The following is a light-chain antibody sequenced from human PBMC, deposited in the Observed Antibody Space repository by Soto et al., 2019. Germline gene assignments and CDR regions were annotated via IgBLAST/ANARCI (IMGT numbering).Light chain of an antibody. CDR2: GAS. Sequence: EIVMTQSPATLSVSPGERATLSCRASQSVGTNLAWYHQKPGQTPSLLIYGASTRATGIPGRFSGSGSGTEFTLTITSLLSEDFGVYYCQQYNDRRTFGQGTKVDIK. J-gene: IGKJ1*01. CDR1: QSVGTN. V-gene: IGKV3-15*01. CDR3: QQYNDRRT.